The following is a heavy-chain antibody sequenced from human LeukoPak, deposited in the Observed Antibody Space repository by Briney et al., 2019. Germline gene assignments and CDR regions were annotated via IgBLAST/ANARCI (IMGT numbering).Heavy chain of an antibody. CDR3: ARRDYYGSGSDYRSFDY. V-gene: IGHV4-34*01. J-gene: IGHJ4*02. CDR2: IYHSGST. CDR1: GGSFSGYY. D-gene: IGHD3-10*01. Sequence: PSETLSLTCAVYGGSFSGYYRSWIRQPPGKGLEWIGEIYHSGSTNFNPSLKSRVTILVDKSKNQFSLKLSSVTAADTAVYYCARRDYYGSGSDYRSFDYWGQGSLVTVSS.